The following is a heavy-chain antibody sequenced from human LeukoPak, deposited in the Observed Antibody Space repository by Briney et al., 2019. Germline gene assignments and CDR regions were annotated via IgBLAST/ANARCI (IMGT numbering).Heavy chain of an antibody. J-gene: IGHJ6*02. CDR1: GFTISSYW. CDR2: IKQDGSEK. D-gene: IGHD2-15*01. Sequence: GGSLRLSCAASGFTISSYWISWVRQAPGKGLEWVANIKQDGSEKYCVDSVKGRFTISRDNAKNSLYLQMNSLRAEDTAVYYCARDGPSSLVADTYYGMDVWGQGTTVTVSS. CDR3: ARDGPSSLVADTYYGMDV. V-gene: IGHV3-7*01.